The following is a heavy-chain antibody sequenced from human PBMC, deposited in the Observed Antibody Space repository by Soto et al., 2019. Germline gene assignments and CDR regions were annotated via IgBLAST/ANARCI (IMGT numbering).Heavy chain of an antibody. CDR1: GASINSGGYY. D-gene: IGHD1-26*01. Sequence: QVQLQQWGAGLLKPSQTLSLTCTVSGASINSGGYYWSWIRQLPGKGLEWIGYIYFSGSTYYNPSLESRITISRDTSQNQFSLQLSSVTAADTAVYYCASGKAWEVLLAYWGQGTLATVSS. J-gene: IGHJ4*02. CDR2: IYFSGST. CDR3: ASGKAWEVLLAY. V-gene: IGHV4-31*03.